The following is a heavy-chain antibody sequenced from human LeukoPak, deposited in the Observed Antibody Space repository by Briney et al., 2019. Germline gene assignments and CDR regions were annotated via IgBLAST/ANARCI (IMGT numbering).Heavy chain of an antibody. CDR1: GFTFSSYG. J-gene: IGHJ4*02. CDR2: ISGSGGDT. CDR3: AKDQTGTTFLDY. Sequence: PGGSLRLSCAASGFTFSSYGMSWVRQAPGKGLEWVSAISGSGGDTYYADSVKGRFTISRDNSKNTLYLQMNSLRAEDTAVYYCAKDQTGTTFLDYWGQGTLVTVSS. D-gene: IGHD1-1*01. V-gene: IGHV3-23*01.